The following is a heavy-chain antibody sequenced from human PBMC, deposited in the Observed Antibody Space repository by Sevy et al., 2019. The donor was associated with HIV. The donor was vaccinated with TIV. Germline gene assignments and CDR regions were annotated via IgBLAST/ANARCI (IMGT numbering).Heavy chain of an antibody. CDR3: ARENSFEFVLMVRGVTLDY. CDR1: GFTFSSYA. D-gene: IGHD3-10*01. Sequence: GGSLRLSCAASGFTFSSYAMHWVRQAPGKGLEWVAVISYDGSNKYYADSVKGRFTISRDNSKNTLYLQMNSLRAEDTAVYYCARENSFEFVLMVRGVTLDYWGQGTLVTVSS. J-gene: IGHJ4*02. CDR2: ISYDGSNK. V-gene: IGHV3-30*04.